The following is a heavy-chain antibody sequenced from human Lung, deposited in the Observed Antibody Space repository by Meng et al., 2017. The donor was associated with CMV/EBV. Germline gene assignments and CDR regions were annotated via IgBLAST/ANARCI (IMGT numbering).Heavy chain of an antibody. D-gene: IGHD2-15*01. CDR2: MNTNSGNT. V-gene: IGHV1-8*01. J-gene: IGHJ6*02. CDR3: AREEILVEASAVGRAKYYYSGMDA. Sequence: ASXXVSXKASGYTFTRYDINWVRQAAGQGLEWMGWMNTNSGNTGYAQNFQGRVTMTRNTATGTAYMELTSLKSEDTAVYYCAREEILVEASAVGRAKYYYSGMDAXGQGTTVTVSS. CDR1: GYTFTRYD.